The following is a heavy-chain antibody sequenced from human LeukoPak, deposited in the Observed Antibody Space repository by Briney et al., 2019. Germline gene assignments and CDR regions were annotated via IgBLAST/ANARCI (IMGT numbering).Heavy chain of an antibody. CDR3: AKAHSSSWYRGWFDP. CDR1: GFTFSSYA. Sequence: PGGSLRLSCAASGFTFSSYAMSWVRQAPGKGLEWVSAISGSGGSTYDADSVKGRFTISRDNSKNTLYLQMNSLRAEDTAVYYCAKAHSSSWYRGWFDPWGQGTLVTVSS. J-gene: IGHJ5*02. V-gene: IGHV3-23*01. D-gene: IGHD6-13*01. CDR2: ISGSGGST.